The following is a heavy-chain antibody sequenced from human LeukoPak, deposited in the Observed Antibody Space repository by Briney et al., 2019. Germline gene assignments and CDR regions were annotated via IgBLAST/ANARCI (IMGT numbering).Heavy chain of an antibody. CDR2: ISYIGST. Sequence: KTSETLSLTCAVSADSFSSHYWTWIRQPPGKGLEWVGYISYIGSTNYNPSLKSRVTLSIDTSKNQFSLKLTSVTAADTAVYYCARDLVTVTKGFDIWGQGTMVSVSS. CDR1: ADSFSSHY. J-gene: IGHJ3*02. D-gene: IGHD4-17*01. CDR3: ARDLVTVTKGFDI. V-gene: IGHV4-59*11.